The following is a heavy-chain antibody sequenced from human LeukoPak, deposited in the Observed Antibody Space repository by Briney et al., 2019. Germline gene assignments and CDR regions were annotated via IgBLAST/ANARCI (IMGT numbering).Heavy chain of an antibody. J-gene: IGHJ6*03. CDR1: GFTFSSYG. Sequence: PGRSLRLSCAASGFTFSSYGMHWVRQAPGKGLEWVAVISYDGSNKYYADSVKGRFTISRDNSKNTLYLQMNSLRAEDTAVYYCAKDGEMATVTYYYYYYMDVWGKGTTVTVSS. CDR3: AKDGEMATVTYYYYYYMDV. D-gene: IGHD4-11*01. CDR2: ISYDGSNK. V-gene: IGHV3-30*18.